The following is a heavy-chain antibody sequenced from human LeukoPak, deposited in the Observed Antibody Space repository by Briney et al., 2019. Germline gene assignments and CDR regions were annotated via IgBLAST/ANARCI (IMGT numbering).Heavy chain of an antibody. CDR1: GGFISRGGYY. V-gene: IGHV4-31*01. D-gene: IGHD2-15*01. J-gene: IGHJ6*02. CDR2: IYYSGST. CDR3: ARDWRYCSGGSCYFYGMDV. Sequence: SQPLSLICSVSGGFISRGGYYWRWIRQQPGKGREWIGYIYYSGSTYYNPSLPSLVTISAETSKNQVCLKLSSVTAADTAVYYWARDWRYCSGGSCYFYGMDVWGQGTTVTVSS.